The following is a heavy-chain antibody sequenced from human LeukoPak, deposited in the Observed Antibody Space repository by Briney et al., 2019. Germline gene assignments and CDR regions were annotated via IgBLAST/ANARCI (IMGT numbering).Heavy chain of an antibody. V-gene: IGHV1-18*01. Sequence: ASVKVSCRASGYTFTSYGISWVRQAPGQGLEWMGWISAYNGNTNYAQKLQGRVTMTTDTSTSTAYMELRSLRSDDTAVYYCARGYCSGGSCYYYYTDVWGKGTTVTISS. CDR1: GYTFTSYG. CDR3: ARGYCSGGSCYYYYTDV. J-gene: IGHJ6*03. CDR2: ISAYNGNT. D-gene: IGHD2-15*01.